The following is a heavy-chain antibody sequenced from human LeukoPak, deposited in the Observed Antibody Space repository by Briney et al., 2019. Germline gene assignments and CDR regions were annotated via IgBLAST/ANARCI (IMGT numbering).Heavy chain of an antibody. CDR2: IYYSGST. V-gene: IGHV4-39*07. Sequence: AETLSLTGTVSGGSISSSSYYWGWIRQPPGKGLEWIGSIYYSGSTYYNPSLKSRVTISVDTSKNQFSLKLSSVTAADTAVYYCARGRYYDSSRLGYFDLWGRGTLVTVSS. CDR1: GGSISSSSYY. D-gene: IGHD3-22*01. CDR3: ARGRYYDSSRLGYFDL. J-gene: IGHJ2*01.